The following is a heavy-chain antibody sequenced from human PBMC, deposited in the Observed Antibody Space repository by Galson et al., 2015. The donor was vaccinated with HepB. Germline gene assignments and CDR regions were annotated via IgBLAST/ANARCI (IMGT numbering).Heavy chain of an antibody. CDR1: GYTFTSYD. V-gene: IGHV1-8*01. Sequence: SVKVSCKASGYTFTSYDINWVRQATGQGLEWMGWMNPNSGNTGYAQKFQGRVTMTRNTPISTAYMELSSLRSEDTAVYYCARGVRVAARQKRGYYYYYMDVWGKGTTVTVSS. CDR3: ARGVRVAARQKRGYYYYYMDV. CDR2: MNPNSGNT. J-gene: IGHJ6*03. D-gene: IGHD6-6*01.